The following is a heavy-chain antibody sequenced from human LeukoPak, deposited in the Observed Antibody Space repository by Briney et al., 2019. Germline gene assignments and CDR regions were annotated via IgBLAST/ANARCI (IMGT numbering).Heavy chain of an antibody. D-gene: IGHD1-26*01. CDR2: IRYDGSNK. V-gene: IGHV3-30*02. CDR3: ARDFGQWQLNGGYYFDY. Sequence: GGSLRLSCAASGFTFSSYGMHWVRQAPGKGLEWVAFIRYDGSNKYYADPVKGRFTISRDNSKNTLYLQMNSLRADDTAVYYCARDFGQWQLNGGYYFDYWGQGTLVTVSS. J-gene: IGHJ4*02. CDR1: GFTFSSYG.